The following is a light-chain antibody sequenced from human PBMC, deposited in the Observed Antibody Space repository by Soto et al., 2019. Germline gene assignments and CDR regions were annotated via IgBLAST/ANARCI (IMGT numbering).Light chain of an antibody. CDR2: AAS. V-gene: IGKV1-39*01. Sequence: DFQMTQSPSSLSASVGDRVTITCRASQNIARYLNWYQQKPGTAPRFLIYAASTLQSGVPSRFSGSGAGTDVTLTIYRLQPENFTTYFCQRSCSTPGTCDEGAKVDVK. CDR3: QRSCSTPGT. J-gene: IGKJ1*01. CDR1: QNIARY.